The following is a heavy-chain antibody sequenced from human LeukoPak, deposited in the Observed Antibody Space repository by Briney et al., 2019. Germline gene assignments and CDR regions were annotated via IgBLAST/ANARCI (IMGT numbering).Heavy chain of an antibody. D-gene: IGHD2-21*02. J-gene: IGHJ4*02. V-gene: IGHV5-51*01. CDR3: ARPPAYCGGDCYSDY. CDR1: GYSFTSYW. Sequence: GESLKISRKGSGYSFTSYWIGWVRQMPGKGLEWMGIIYPGDSDTRYSPSFQGQVTISADKSISTAYLQWSSLKASDTAMYYCARPPAYCGGDCYSDYWGQGTLVTVSS. CDR2: IYPGDSDT.